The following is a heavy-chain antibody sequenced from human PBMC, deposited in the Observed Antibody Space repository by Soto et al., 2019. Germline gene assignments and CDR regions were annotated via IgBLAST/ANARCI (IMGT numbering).Heavy chain of an antibody. J-gene: IGHJ6*02. V-gene: IGHV4-31*03. Sequence: QVQLQESGPGLVKPSQTLSLTCTVSGGSISSGGYYWSWIRQHPGKGLEWIGYIYYSGSTYYNPSLKRRVTISVDTSKNQFSLKLSSVTAADTAVYYCARDLAYGIAAAGTYYYGMDVWGQGTTVTVSS. CDR3: ARDLAYGIAAAGTYYYGMDV. D-gene: IGHD6-13*01. CDR1: GGSISSGGYY. CDR2: IYYSGST.